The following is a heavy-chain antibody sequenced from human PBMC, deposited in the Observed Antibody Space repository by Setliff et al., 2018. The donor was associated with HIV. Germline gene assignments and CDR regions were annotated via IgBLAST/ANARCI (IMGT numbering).Heavy chain of an antibody. J-gene: IGHJ4*02. D-gene: IGHD3-22*01. CDR1: GGTFSSYA. CDR2: IIPILGIA. V-gene: IGHV1-69*10. Sequence: SVKVSCKASGGTFSSYAISWVRQAPGQGLEWMGGIIPILGIANYAQKFQGRVTITADKSTSTAYMELSSLRTEDTAVYYCATLDSRIYLFDSWGQGTLVTVS. CDR3: ATLDSRIYLFDS.